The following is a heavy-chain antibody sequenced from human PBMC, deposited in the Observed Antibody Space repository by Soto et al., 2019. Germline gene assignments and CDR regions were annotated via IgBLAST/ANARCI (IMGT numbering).Heavy chain of an antibody. CDR3: VVSTGVRGVPHTFFDY. Sequence: QVQLVQSGAEVKKPGASVKVSCKASGYTFTSYGISWVRQAPGQGLEWMGWISAYNGNTNYAQKLQGRGTMTTDTTTSTAYIELRSLRSDDTAVYYCVVSTGVRGVPHTFFDYWGQGTLVTVSS. CDR1: GYTFTSYG. V-gene: IGHV1-18*01. J-gene: IGHJ4*02. CDR2: ISAYNGNT. D-gene: IGHD3-10*01.